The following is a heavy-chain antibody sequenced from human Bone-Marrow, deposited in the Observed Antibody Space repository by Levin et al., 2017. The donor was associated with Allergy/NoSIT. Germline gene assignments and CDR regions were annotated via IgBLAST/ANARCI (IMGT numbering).Heavy chain of an antibody. CDR2: ISSGSGTTI. V-gene: IGHV3-11*01. CDR1: GFTFIDYY. Sequence: PGGSLRLSCAASGFTFIDYYMMWIRQAPGKGLEWVSYISSGSGTTIHCADSVKGRFTVSRDNAKNSLYLQMNSLRAEDTAVYYCSTEGAFDVWGPGTMVTVSS. CDR3: STEGAFDV. J-gene: IGHJ3*01.